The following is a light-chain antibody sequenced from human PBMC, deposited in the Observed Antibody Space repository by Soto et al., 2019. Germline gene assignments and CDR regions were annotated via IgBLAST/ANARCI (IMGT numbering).Light chain of an antibody. V-gene: IGLV2-8*01. J-gene: IGLJ1*01. Sequence: QSVLTQPASVSGSPGQSITISCTGTSSDIGAYNYVSWYQQHPGTAPKLIIYEVTKRPSGVPDRFSGSKSGNTASLTVSGLQAEDEADYYCASYAGNNRGVFGTGTKVTVL. CDR3: ASYAGNNRGV. CDR2: EVT. CDR1: SSDIGAYNY.